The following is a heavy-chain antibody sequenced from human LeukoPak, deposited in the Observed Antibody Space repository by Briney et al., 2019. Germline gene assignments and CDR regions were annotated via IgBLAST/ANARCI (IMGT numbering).Heavy chain of an antibody. CDR2: IRSKANSYAT. J-gene: IGHJ4*02. V-gene: IGHV3-73*01. CDR3: TRRDCSGGSCYLDY. CDR1: GFSFSGSA. Sequence: GGSLKLSCAASGFSFSGSAMHWVRQASGEGLGWVGRIRSKANSYATAYAGSVKGRFTISRDDSKNTAYLQMNSLKTEDTAVYFCTRRDCSGGSCYLDYWGQGTLVTVSS. D-gene: IGHD2-15*01.